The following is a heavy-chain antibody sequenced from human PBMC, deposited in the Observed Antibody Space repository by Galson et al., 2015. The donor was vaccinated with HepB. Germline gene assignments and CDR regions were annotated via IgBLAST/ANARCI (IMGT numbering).Heavy chain of an antibody. CDR1: GYTFTGYY. V-gene: IGHV1-2*06. CDR3: ARNHYVGIAVAGWGFDY. J-gene: IGHJ4*02. D-gene: IGHD6-19*01. CDR2: INPNSGGT. Sequence: SVKVSCKASGYTFTGYYMHWVRQAPGQGLEWMGRINPNSGGTNYAQKFQGRVTMTRDTSISTAYMELSRLRSDDTAVYYCARNHYVGIAVAGWGFDYWGQGTLVTVSS.